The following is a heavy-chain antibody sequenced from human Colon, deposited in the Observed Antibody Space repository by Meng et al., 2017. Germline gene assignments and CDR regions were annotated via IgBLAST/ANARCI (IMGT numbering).Heavy chain of an antibody. CDR1: GFDFTSYA. D-gene: IGHD3-16*01. J-gene: IGHJ5*02. Sequence: QVKLVESGGGGVPPGRSLRVSCDTCGFDFTSYAMHWVRQAPGKGLEWVAVISYDGSQKFYADSVKGRFTISRDFSKSTVSLQMDSLRVEDTAMYYCARDYGGPQWFAPWGQGTLVTVSS. CDR3: ARDYGGPQWFAP. V-gene: IGHV3-30*01. CDR2: ISYDGSQK.